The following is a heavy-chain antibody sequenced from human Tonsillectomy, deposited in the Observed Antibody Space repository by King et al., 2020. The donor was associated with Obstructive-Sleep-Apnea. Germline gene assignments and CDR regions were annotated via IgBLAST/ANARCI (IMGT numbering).Heavy chain of an antibody. CDR1: GGTFSNYA. Sequence: QLVQSGAEVKKPGSSVKVSCKASGGTFSNYAISWVRQAPGQGLEWMGGIIPIFGTANYAQKFQGRVTITADESTSTGYMELSSLRSEDTAVYYCASGYYYESSGDWGPFDYWGQGTLVTVSS. J-gene: IGHJ4*02. D-gene: IGHD3-22*01. CDR2: IIPIFGTA. CDR3: ASGYYYESSGDWGPFDY. V-gene: IGHV1-69*01.